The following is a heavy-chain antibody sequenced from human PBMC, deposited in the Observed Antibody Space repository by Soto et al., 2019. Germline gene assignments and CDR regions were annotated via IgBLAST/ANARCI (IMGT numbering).Heavy chain of an antibody. V-gene: IGHV3-30-3*01. D-gene: IGHD1-7*01. CDR3: AREWNYYFDY. CDR2: ISYDGSSK. CDR1: GFTFSSYA. Sequence: QVQLVESGGGVVQPGRSLRLSCAASGFTFSSYAMHWVRQAPGKGLEWVAVISYDGSSKYYADSVKGRFTISRDNSKNTLYLQMNSLRAEDTAVYYCAREWNYYFDYWGQGTLVTVSS. J-gene: IGHJ4*02.